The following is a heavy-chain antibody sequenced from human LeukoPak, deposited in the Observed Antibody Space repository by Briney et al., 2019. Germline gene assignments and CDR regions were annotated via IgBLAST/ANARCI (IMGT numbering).Heavy chain of an antibody. CDR2: ITWNGDKT. V-gene: IGHV3-20*04. Sequence: GGSLRLSCTASGFKFDDYDMSWVRQVPGKGLEWVSGITWNGDKTGYADSVRGRFAISRDNMKKSLYLQMSSLRAEDTALYYCARDPFCSSSTRCYFEDWFDPWGPGTLVTVSS. CDR1: GFKFDDYD. J-gene: IGHJ5*02. CDR3: ARDPFCSSSTRCYFEDWFDP. D-gene: IGHD2-2*01.